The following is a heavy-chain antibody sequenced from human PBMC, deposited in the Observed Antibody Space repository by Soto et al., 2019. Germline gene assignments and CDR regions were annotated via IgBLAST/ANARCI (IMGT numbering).Heavy chain of an antibody. CDR1: GDSISSSFW. Sequence: PSETLSLTCAVSGDSISSSFWWSWVRQPPGKGLEWIGEIYHTESTVYNPSLKSRVTISVDKSKNQVSLNLDSVTAADTAVYYCARYDFGTFDYWGRGILVTVSS. J-gene: IGHJ4*02. V-gene: IGHV4-4*02. D-gene: IGHD4-17*01. CDR3: ARYDFGTFDY. CDR2: IYHTEST.